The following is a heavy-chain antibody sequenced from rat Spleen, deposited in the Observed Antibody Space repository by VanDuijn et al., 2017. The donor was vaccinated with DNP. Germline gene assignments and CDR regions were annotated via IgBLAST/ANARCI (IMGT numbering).Heavy chain of an antibody. D-gene: IGHD1-10*01. CDR2: ISTSGGST. CDR3: TRDHNYYFDY. CDR1: GFTFSSFP. J-gene: IGHJ2*01. Sequence: EVQLVESGGGLVQPGRSMKLSCAASGFTFSSFPMAWVRQAPTKGLEWVATISTSGGSTYYRDSVKGRFTISRDNAKSTLYLQMNSLRSEDTATYYCTRDHNYYFDYWGQGVMVTVSS. V-gene: IGHV5-46*01.